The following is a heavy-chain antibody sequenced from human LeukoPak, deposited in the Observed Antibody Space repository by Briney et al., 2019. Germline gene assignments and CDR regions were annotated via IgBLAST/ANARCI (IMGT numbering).Heavy chain of an antibody. V-gene: IGHV3-30*18. J-gene: IGHJ4*02. D-gene: IGHD3-22*01. CDR1: GFTFSSYR. CDR3: ANSQNYYDSSGYYEY. Sequence: QPGGSLRLSCAASGFTFSSYRMNWVRQAPGKGLEWVAVISYDGSNKYYADSVKGRFTISRDNSKNTLYLQMNSLRAEDTAVYYCANSQNYYDSSGYYEYWRQGTLVTVSS. CDR2: ISYDGSNK.